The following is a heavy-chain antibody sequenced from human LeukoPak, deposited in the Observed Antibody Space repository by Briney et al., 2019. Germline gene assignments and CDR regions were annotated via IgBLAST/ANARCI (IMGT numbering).Heavy chain of an antibody. J-gene: IGHJ4*02. CDR1: GFTFSSYS. Sequence: GGSLRLSCAASGFTFSSYSMNWVRQAPGKGLEWVSSISDSGDYIFHADSLKGRFTISRDNAKNSLYLQMNSLRAEDTAMYYCARAIRDSYWYGGDYWGQGTLVTVSS. CDR3: ARAIRDSYWYGGDY. D-gene: IGHD3-10*01. V-gene: IGHV3-21*01. CDR2: ISDSGDYI.